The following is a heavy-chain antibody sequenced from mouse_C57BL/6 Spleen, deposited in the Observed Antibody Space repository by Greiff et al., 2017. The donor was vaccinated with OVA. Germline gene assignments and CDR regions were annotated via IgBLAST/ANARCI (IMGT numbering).Heavy chain of an antibody. CDR2: IDPEDGET. J-gene: IGHJ3*01. CDR1: GFNITDYY. Sequence: VQLKQSGAELVKPGASVKLSCTASGFNITDYYMHWVKQRPEQGLEWIGRIDPEDGETKYAPKFQGKATLTADTSSNTAYLQLSSLTSEDTAVYYCAGSYDYDGAWFDYWGQGTLVTVSA. D-gene: IGHD2-4*01. V-gene: IGHV14-2*01. CDR3: AGSYDYDGAWFDY.